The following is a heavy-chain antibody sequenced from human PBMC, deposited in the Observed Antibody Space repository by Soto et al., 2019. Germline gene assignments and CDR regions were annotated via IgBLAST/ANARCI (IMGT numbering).Heavy chain of an antibody. Sequence: AGGCLRRSCAASGFTFSSYWMSWVRQAPGKGLEWVANIKQDGSEKYYVDSVKGRFTISRDNAKNSLYLQMNSLRAEDTAVYYCARDLMITFGGVIAWGHVTLVPVSP. CDR3: ARDLMITFGGVIA. V-gene: IGHV3-7*01. CDR2: IKQDGSEK. J-gene: IGHJ5*01. CDR1: GFTFSSYW. D-gene: IGHD3-16*02.